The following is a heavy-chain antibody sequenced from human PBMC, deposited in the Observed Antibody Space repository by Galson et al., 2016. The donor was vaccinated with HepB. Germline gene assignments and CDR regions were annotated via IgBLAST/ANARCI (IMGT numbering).Heavy chain of an antibody. CDR1: GFTFSSYG. D-gene: IGHD6-13*01. Sequence: SLRLSCAASGFTFSSYGMHWVRQAPGKGLEWVAVIWHDGSNKYYADSVKGHFTVSRGNPKNTVYLQMNSLRAEDTAVYYCAREAIAAAGTHDAFDIWGQGTMVTVCS. J-gene: IGHJ3*02. CDR2: IWHDGSNK. CDR3: AREAIAAAGTHDAFDI. V-gene: IGHV3-33*01.